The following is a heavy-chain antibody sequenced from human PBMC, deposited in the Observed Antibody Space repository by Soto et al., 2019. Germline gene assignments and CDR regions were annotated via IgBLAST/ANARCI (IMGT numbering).Heavy chain of an antibody. CDR1: GFTFRNYA. D-gene: IGHD6-19*01. J-gene: IGHJ4*02. V-gene: IGHV3-23*01. Sequence: SGGGLVQPGGSLRLSCAASGFTFRNYAMNWVRHAPGKGLEWVSTISGSGGSPYYADSVKGRFTISRDNSKNTLYLQMNTLRAGDSAIYYCAKDGTSGLYYFDYWGQGTLVTVSS. CDR2: ISGSGGSP. CDR3: AKDGTSGLYYFDY.